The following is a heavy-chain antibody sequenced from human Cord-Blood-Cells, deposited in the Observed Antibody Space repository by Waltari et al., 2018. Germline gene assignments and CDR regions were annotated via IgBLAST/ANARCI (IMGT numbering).Heavy chain of an antibody. CDR3: ARGRGLELTNWFDP. CDR2: MNPNSGNT. Sequence: QVQLVQSGVEVKKPGASVKVSCKAYGYTFTSSDITWVRQATGQGLEWMGWMNPNSGNTGYAQKFQGRVTITRNTSISTAYMELSSLRSEDTAVYYCARGRGLELTNWFDPRGQGTLVTVSS. J-gene: IGHJ5*02. D-gene: IGHD1-7*01. CDR1: GYTFTSSD. V-gene: IGHV1-8*03.